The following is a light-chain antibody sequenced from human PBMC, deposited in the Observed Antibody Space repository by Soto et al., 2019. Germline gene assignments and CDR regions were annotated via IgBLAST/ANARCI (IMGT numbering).Light chain of an antibody. Sequence: EIVLTQSPGTLSLSPGERATLSCRANQSISTYLAWYQQKPGQAPRLLIYDASNRATGIPARFSGSGSGTDFILTISSLEPEDSGVYYCQQRNDWVTFGGGTKVDIK. CDR1: QSISTY. CDR3: QQRNDWVT. CDR2: DAS. V-gene: IGKV3-11*01. J-gene: IGKJ4*01.